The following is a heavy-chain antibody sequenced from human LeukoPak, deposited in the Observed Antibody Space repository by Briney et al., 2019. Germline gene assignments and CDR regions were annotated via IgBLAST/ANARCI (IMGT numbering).Heavy chain of an antibody. D-gene: IGHD6-6*01. CDR1: GGPFSGYF. Sequence: SETLSLTCAVYGGPFSGYFWSWIRQSPGKGLEWIGDIHHSGSTNSNPSLKSRLTMSIDTSKNQFSLKLSSVTAADTAIYYCARRPNPANIAARQRAFDFWGQGTLVTVSS. CDR2: IHHSGST. J-gene: IGHJ3*01. CDR3: ARRPNPANIAARQRAFDF. V-gene: IGHV4-34*01.